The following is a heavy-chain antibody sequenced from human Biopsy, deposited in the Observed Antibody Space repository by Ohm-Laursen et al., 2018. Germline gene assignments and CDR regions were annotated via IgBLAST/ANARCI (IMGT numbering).Heavy chain of an antibody. V-gene: IGHV4-61*01. CDR3: AGRPWPNAFDI. CDR1: GGSVSSGSYY. J-gene: IGHJ3*02. D-gene: IGHD5-12*01. CDR2: IYYSGST. Sequence: SDTLSLTCNVSGGSVSSGSYYWSWIRQPPGKGLEWIGYIYYSGSTNYNPSLKSRVTISVDTSRNQFSLKLSSVTAADTAVYYCAGRPWPNAFDIWGQGTMVTVSS.